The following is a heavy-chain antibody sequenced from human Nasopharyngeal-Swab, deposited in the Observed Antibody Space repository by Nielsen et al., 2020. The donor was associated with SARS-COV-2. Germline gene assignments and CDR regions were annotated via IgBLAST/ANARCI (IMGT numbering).Heavy chain of an antibody. Sequence: GGSLRLSCAAPGFASSRHGTNWVRQAPGTGLEWVSFISSSGSYIYSADSVKGRFTIPRDNAKNSLYLQMNSLRAEDTAVYYCARDSYGYVGGAALLTHFDYWGQGTLVTVSS. J-gene: IGHJ4*02. CDR2: ISSSGSYI. CDR3: ARDSYGYVGGAALLTHFDY. D-gene: IGHD5-18*01. V-gene: IGHV3-21*01. CDR1: GFASSRHG.